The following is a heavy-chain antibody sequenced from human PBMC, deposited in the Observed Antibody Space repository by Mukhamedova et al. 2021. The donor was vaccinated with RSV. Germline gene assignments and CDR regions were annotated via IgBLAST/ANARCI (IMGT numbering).Heavy chain of an antibody. Sequence: YTSGSTNYNPSLKSRVTISVDTSKNQFSLKLSSVTAADTAVYYCARSITTWGQGTRSP. CDR3: ARSITT. CDR2: YTSGST. V-gene: IGHV4-4*09. J-gene: IGHJ5*02. D-gene: IGHD2-2*01.